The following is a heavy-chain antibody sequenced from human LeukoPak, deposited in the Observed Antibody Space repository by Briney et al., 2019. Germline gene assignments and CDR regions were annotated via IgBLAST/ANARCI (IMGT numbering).Heavy chain of an antibody. CDR3: ARDRGSGFDY. CDR2: TSYDGSNK. CDR1: GFTFSSYA. Sequence: GGSLRLSCAASGFTFSSYAMHWDRQAPGKGLEWVAVTSYDGSNKYYADSVKGRFTISRDNSKNTLYLQMNSLRAEDTAVYYCARDRGSGFDYWGQGTLVTVSS. J-gene: IGHJ4*02. V-gene: IGHV3-30*01. D-gene: IGHD2-15*01.